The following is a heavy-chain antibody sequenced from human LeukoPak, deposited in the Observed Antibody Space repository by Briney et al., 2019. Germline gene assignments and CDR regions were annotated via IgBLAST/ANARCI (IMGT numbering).Heavy chain of an antibody. Sequence: PGGSLRLSCAASGFAVSSNYMTWVRQAPGKGLEWVSVIYSGGSTYYADSVKGRFTISRDGSKNTLYLQMDSLRAEDTAVYFCAGAGLSSSYYYAMDLWGQGTTVTVSS. D-gene: IGHD3-16*02. CDR2: IYSGGST. V-gene: IGHV3-66*01. CDR3: AGAGLSSSYYYAMDL. CDR1: GFAVSSNY. J-gene: IGHJ6*02.